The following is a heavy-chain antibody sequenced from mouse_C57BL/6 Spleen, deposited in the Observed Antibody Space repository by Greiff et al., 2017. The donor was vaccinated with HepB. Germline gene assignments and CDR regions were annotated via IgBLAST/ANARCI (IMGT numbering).Heavy chain of an antibody. D-gene: IGHD4-1*01. CDR2: INPGSGGT. V-gene: IGHV1-54*01. Sequence: VQLQESGAELVRPGTSVKVSCKASGYAFTNYLIEWVKQRPGQGLEWIGVINPGSGGTNYNEKFKGKATLTADKSSSTAYMQLSSLTSEDSAVYFCARSGFDYWGQGTTLTVSS. J-gene: IGHJ2*01. CDR3: ARSGFDY. CDR1: GYAFTNYL.